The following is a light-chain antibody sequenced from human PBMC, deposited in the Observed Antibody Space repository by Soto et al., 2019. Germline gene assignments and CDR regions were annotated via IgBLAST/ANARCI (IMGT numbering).Light chain of an antibody. CDR3: QQDSSWPLT. V-gene: IGKV3-15*01. CDR1: QDIRSS. J-gene: IGKJ4*01. CDR2: GAS. Sequence: EIVMTQSPATLSVSPGERVTLSCRASQDIRSSLAWYQQKPGQAPRLLIYGASIRAIGVPATFSGSGSGTEFTLSISSLQSEHLGVYYCQQDSSWPLTFGGGTKVEI.